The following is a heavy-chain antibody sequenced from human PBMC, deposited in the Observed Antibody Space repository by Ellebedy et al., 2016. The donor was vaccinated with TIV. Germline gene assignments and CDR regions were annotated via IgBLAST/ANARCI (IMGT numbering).Heavy chain of an antibody. CDR3: ARHSGGHGFDI. Sequence: PGGSLRLSCAASGFSISSHRMHWAPQAAGKGLAWVSHISSDGSDTSYADSVKGRFIISRDNAENTLDLQMSSLRAEDTALYYCARHSGGHGFDIWGQGTMVTVSP. V-gene: IGHV3-74*01. J-gene: IGHJ3*02. CDR2: ISSDGSDT. D-gene: IGHD2-21*01. CDR1: GFSISSHR.